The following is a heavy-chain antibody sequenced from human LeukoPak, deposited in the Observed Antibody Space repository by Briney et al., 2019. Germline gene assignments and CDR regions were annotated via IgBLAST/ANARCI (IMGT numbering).Heavy chain of an antibody. D-gene: IGHD2-21*02. CDR3: ARDLGRHVVVTAIYYYYYGMDV. J-gene: IGHJ6*02. V-gene: IGHV1-2*02. Sequence: ASVKVSCKASGYTFTSYYMHWVRQAPGQGLEWMGWINPNSGGTNYAQKFQGRVTMTRDTSISTAYMELSRLRSDDTAVYYCARDLGRHVVVTAIYYYYYGMDVWGQGTTVTVSS. CDR1: GYTFTSYY. CDR2: INPNSGGT.